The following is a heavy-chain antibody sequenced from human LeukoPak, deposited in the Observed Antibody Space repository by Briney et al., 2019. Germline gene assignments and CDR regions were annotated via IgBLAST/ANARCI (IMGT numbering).Heavy chain of an antibody. CDR3: AKGYYSDSSGYLGSFDY. J-gene: IGHJ4*02. CDR2: IYYSGST. CDR1: GGSISNNNYY. Sequence: SETLSLTCTVSGGSISNNNYYWGWIRQPPGKGLEWIGSIYYSGSTYYNPSLKSRVTISVDTSKNQFSLKLSSVTAADTAVYYCAKGYYSDSSGYLGSFDYWGQGTLVTVSS. V-gene: IGHV4-39*07. D-gene: IGHD3-22*01.